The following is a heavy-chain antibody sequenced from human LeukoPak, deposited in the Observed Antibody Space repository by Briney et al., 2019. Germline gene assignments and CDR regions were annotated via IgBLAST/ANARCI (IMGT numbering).Heavy chain of an antibody. CDR1: GFTFSSSW. D-gene: IGHD3-16*02. Sequence: PGGSLRLSCAAPGFTFSSSWMYWVRHAPGKGLVCVSPINSEGSSTNYAGSVKGGFTISRDNATNTLYLQKNTLRDQNTAVCYCARDRFGSSNAYYDYVWGSYRASYYMDVWGKGTTVTVSS. CDR2: INSEGSST. CDR3: ARDRFGSSNAYYDYVWGSYRASYYMDV. V-gene: IGHV3-74*01. J-gene: IGHJ6*03.